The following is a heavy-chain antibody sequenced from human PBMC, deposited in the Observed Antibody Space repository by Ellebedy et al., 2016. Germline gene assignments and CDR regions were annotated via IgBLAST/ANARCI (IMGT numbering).Heavy chain of an antibody. Sequence: ASVKVSCKASGYTFTSYAMHWMRQAPGQRLEWMGWINAGNGNTEYSQKFQGRVTITRDTSASTAYMELSSLRSEDTAVYYCARRQEDEGAYYFDYWGQGTLVTVSS. CDR2: INAGNGNT. CDR1: GYTFTSYA. J-gene: IGHJ4*02. V-gene: IGHV1-3*01. CDR3: ARRQEDEGAYYFDY. D-gene: IGHD3-16*01.